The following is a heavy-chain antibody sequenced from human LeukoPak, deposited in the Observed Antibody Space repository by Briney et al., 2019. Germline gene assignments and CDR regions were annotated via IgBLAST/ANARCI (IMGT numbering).Heavy chain of an antibody. V-gene: IGHV1-69*04. Sequence: SVKVSCKASGGTFSSYAISWVRQAPGQGLEWMGRIIPIFGIANYAQKFQGRVTITADKSTSTAYMELSSLRSEDTAVYYCAMIAAPHYWGQGTLVTVSS. CDR2: IIPIFGIA. CDR3: AMIAAPHY. J-gene: IGHJ4*02. CDR1: GGTFSSYA. D-gene: IGHD3-16*01.